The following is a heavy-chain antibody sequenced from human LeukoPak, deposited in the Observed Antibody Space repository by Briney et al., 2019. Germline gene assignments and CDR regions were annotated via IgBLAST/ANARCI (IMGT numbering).Heavy chain of an antibody. V-gene: IGHV3-30-3*01. Sequence: GGSLRLSCAASGFTFSSYAMHWVRQAPSKGLEWVAVISYDGSNKYYADSVKGRFTISRDNSKNTLYLQMNSLRAEDTAVYYCARERDIVVVPALDYWGQGTLVTVSS. CDR1: GFTFSSYA. J-gene: IGHJ4*02. CDR3: ARERDIVVVPALDY. D-gene: IGHD2-2*01. CDR2: ISYDGSNK.